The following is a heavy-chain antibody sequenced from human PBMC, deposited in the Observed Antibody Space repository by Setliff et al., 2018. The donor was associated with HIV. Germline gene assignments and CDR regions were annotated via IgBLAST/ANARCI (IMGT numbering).Heavy chain of an antibody. CDR1: GGSIRSYY. Sequence: SETLSLTCTVSGGSIRSYYWNWIRQPPGKGLEWIGYIYSSGSTNYNPSLKRRVTISVDTSKNQFSLKLTSVTASDTAIYYCAGNDCGGGSCYGVDACDIWGQGTMVTVSS. D-gene: IGHD2-15*01. V-gene: IGHV4-59*08. CDR2: IYSSGST. CDR3: AGNDCGGGSCYGVDACDI. J-gene: IGHJ3*02.